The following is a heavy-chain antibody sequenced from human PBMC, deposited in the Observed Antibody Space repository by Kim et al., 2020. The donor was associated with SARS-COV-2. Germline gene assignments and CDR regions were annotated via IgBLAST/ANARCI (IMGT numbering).Heavy chain of an antibody. V-gene: IGHV3-23*01. J-gene: IGHJ4*02. D-gene: IGHD1-1*01. CDR3: AKDVLSSWNDVWDYFDH. CDR1: GFSFNKYA. CDR2: ISASAGVT. Sequence: GGSLRLSCAASGFSFNKYAMAWVRQAPGQGLEWVADISASAGVTYYAESVKGRFTISRDNSKNTLHLQMNSLRAEDTAIYYCAKDVLSSWNDVWDYFDHWGQGTRVTVSS.